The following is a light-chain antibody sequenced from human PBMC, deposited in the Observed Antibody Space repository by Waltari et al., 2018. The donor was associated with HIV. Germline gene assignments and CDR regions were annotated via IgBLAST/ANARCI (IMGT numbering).Light chain of an antibody. Sequence: EIVMTQSPATLSVSPGERATLSCRASQSVSSNLAWYQQKPGQAPRLLIYGASTRATGIPARFSGSGSGTDFTLTISSLQSEDFADYYCQQYNHWPPLYTFGQGTKLEIK. J-gene: IGKJ2*01. CDR2: GAS. V-gene: IGKV3-15*01. CDR1: QSVSSN. CDR3: QQYNHWPPLYT.